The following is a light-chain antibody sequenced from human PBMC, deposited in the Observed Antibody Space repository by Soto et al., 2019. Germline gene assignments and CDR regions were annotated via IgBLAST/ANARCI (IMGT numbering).Light chain of an antibody. CDR3: QQSYSTPCT. J-gene: IGKJ1*01. V-gene: IGKV1-39*01. CDR2: AAS. Sequence: DIQMTQSPSSLSASVGDRVTITCRASQSISNYLNWYQQKPGKAPKLLIYAASSLQSGVPSRFSGSVSGTDFSLTKSSLQPEDFATYYCQQSYSTPCTFGQGTNVE. CDR1: QSISNY.